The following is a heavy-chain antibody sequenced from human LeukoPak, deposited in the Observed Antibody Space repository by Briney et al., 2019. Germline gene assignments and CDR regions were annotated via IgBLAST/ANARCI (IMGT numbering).Heavy chain of an antibody. CDR2: MNPNSGNT. V-gene: IGHV1-8*01. CDR1: GYTFTSYD. CDR3: ARRRAAGRTVDWFDP. Sequence: ASVKVSCKASGYTFTSYDINWVRQAPGQGLGWMGWMNPNSGNTGYAQKFKGRVTMTRNTSISTAYMELSSLRSEDTAGYYGARRRAAGRTVDWFDPWGQGTLVTVSS. J-gene: IGHJ5*02. D-gene: IGHD6-13*01.